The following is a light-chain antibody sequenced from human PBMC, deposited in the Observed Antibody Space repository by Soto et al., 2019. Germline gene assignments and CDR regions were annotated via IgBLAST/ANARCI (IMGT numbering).Light chain of an antibody. Sequence: EIVLTQSPGTLSLSPGERATLSCRASQSVSSSYLAWYQQKPGQAPRLLIYGASRRATGIQDRFSGSGSGTDFTFTIIRLEPEDFAVYYCEHQGGTFGQGTKVDIK. V-gene: IGKV3-20*01. J-gene: IGKJ1*01. CDR2: GAS. CDR1: QSVSSSY. CDR3: EHQGGT.